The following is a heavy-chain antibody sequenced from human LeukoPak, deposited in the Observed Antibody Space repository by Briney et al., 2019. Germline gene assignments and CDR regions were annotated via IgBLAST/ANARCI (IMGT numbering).Heavy chain of an antibody. Sequence: GGSLRLSCAASGFTFRDYAMSWVRQTPGKGLEWVANIKHDGSEKYYVDSVKGRFTISRDNANNSLYLQMNSLRAEDTAVYYCARGILTGLDYFDYWGQGTLVTVSS. CDR2: IKHDGSEK. CDR1: GFTFRDYA. J-gene: IGHJ4*02. CDR3: ARGILTGLDYFDY. D-gene: IGHD3-9*01. V-gene: IGHV3-7*01.